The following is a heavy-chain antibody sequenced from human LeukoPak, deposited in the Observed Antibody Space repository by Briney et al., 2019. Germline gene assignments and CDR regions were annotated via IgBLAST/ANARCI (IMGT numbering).Heavy chain of an antibody. CDR2: TSYDGSNR. Sequence: GGSLRLSCAASGFTFSSYGMHWVRQAPGKGLEWVAATSYDGSNRHYADSVKGRFTISRDNSKNTLYLRINSLRDEDTAVYYCARGNNVLMVTGCFDYWGQGTLVTVSS. J-gene: IGHJ4*02. CDR3: ARGNNVLMVTGCFDY. V-gene: IGHV3-30*03. D-gene: IGHD2-21*02. CDR1: GFTFSSYG.